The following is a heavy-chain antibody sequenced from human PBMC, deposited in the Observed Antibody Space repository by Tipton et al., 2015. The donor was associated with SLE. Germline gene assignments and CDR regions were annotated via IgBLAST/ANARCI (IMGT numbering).Heavy chain of an antibody. CDR2: LKEDGSGE. D-gene: IGHD6-6*01. Sequence: SLRLSCAASGFTFSDYRMSWVRQAPGKGLEWVARLKEDGSGESYVDSVKGRFTISRDNAKNSLFLQMNSLRVEDSAVYYCARWSIAVRTEFDPWGQGTLVTVSS. J-gene: IGHJ5*02. CDR1: GFTFSDYR. V-gene: IGHV3-7*01. CDR3: ARWSIAVRTEFDP.